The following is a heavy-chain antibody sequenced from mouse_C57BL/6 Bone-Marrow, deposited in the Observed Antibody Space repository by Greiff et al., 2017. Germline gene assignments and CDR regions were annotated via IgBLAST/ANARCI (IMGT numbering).Heavy chain of an antibody. CDR2: ISGGGGNT. CDR3: ARHGNYVPYYAMDY. Sequence: DVMLVESGGGLVKPGGSLKLSCAASGFTFSSYTMSWVRQTPEKRLEWVATISGGGGNTYYPDSVKGRFTISRDNAKNTLYLQMSSLRSEDTAMYYCARHGNYVPYYAMDYWGQGTSVTVSS. J-gene: IGHJ4*01. CDR1: GFTFSSYT. V-gene: IGHV5-9*01. D-gene: IGHD1-1*01.